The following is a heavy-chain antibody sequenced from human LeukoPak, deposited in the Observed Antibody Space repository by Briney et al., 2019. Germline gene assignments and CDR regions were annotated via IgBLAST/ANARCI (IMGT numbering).Heavy chain of an antibody. CDR1: GGSLSSSSYY. CDR2: IYYSGST. CDR3: ARDGGDYVDY. V-gene: IGHV4-39*07. Sequence: TLSLTCTVSGGSLSSSSYYWGWVRQPPGKGLEWIGSIYYSGSTYYNPSLKSRVTISVDTSKNQFSLKLSSVTAADTAVYYCARDGGDYVDYWGQGTLVTVSS. J-gene: IGHJ4*02. D-gene: IGHD4-17*01.